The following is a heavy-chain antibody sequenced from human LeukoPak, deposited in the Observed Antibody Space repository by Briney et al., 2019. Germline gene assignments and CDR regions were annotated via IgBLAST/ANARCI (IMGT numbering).Heavy chain of an antibody. D-gene: IGHD6-13*01. J-gene: IGHJ6*03. CDR2: INHSGST. CDR1: GGSFSGYY. V-gene: IGHV4-34*01. Sequence: SETLSLTCAVYGGSFSGYYWSWIRQPPGKGLEWIGEINHSGSTNYNPSLKSRVTISVDTSKNQFSLKLSSVTAADTAVYYCARAPIAAAGRYYYYYYMDVWGKGTTVTVPS. CDR3: ARAPIAAAGRYYYYYYMDV.